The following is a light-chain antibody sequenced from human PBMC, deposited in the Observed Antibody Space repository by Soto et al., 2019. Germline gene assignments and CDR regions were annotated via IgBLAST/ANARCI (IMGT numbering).Light chain of an antibody. Sequence: QSVLTQPPSVSGAPGQRVTISCTGSSSNIGAGYDVHWYHQLPGTSPKVLIYGNSNRPSGVPDRFSGSKSGTSASLAITGLQAEDEADYFCQSYDSSLSGYVXGTGTKLTVL. J-gene: IGLJ1*01. CDR2: GNS. V-gene: IGLV1-40*01. CDR1: SSNIGAGYD. CDR3: QSYDSSLSGYV.